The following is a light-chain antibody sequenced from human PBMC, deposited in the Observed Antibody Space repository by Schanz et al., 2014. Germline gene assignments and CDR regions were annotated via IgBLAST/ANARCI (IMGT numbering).Light chain of an antibody. J-gene: IGLJ3*02. CDR3: AAWDDSLNGWV. Sequence: QSVLTQPPSASGTPGQRVFISCSGSSSNIGSNTVNWYQQLPGTAPKLLIYRNNQRPSGVPDRFSGSKSGTSASLAISGLQSEDEADYYCAAWDDSLNGWVFGGGTKLTVL. V-gene: IGLV1-44*01. CDR1: SSNIGSNT. CDR2: RNN.